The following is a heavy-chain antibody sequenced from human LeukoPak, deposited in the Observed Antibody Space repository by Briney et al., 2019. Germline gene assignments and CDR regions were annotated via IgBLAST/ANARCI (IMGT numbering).Heavy chain of an antibody. D-gene: IGHD3-3*01. Sequence: GGSLRLSCAASGFTFSSYAMSWVRQAPGKGLEWVSAISGSGGSTYYADSVKGRFTISRDNSKNTLYLQMNSLRAEDTAVYYCAKDLGTIFGVVTPVDYWGQGTLVTVSS. CDR3: AKDLGTIFGVVTPVDY. V-gene: IGHV3-23*01. J-gene: IGHJ4*02. CDR1: GFTFSSYA. CDR2: ISGSGGST.